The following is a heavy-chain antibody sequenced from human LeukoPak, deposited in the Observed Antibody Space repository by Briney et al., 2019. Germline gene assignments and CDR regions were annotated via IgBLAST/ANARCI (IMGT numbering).Heavy chain of an antibody. Sequence: ASVKVSCKASGYTFTSYGISWVRQAPGQGLEWMGWISAYNGNTNYAQKLQGRVTMTTDTSTSTAYMELRSLRSDDTAVYYCARDSWILGVVIIGDFDYWGQGTLVTVSS. J-gene: IGHJ4*02. D-gene: IGHD3-3*01. CDR1: GYTFTSYG. CDR3: ARDSWILGVVIIGDFDY. CDR2: ISAYNGNT. V-gene: IGHV1-18*01.